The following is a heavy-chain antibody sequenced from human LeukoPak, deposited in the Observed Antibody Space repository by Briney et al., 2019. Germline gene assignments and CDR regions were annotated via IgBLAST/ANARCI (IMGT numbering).Heavy chain of an antibody. J-gene: IGHJ6*02. CDR3: ARHEANTMYYHYGMDV. Sequence: SETLSLTCTVSGGSVSNGSSYWGWIRQPPGKGLEWIGTIYDSGTTYYNPSLKSRVTISVDTSKNQFSLKLTSVTAADTAVYYCARHEANTMYYHYGMDVCGQGTTVTVSS. CDR2: IYDSGTT. V-gene: IGHV4-39*01. CDR1: GGSVSNGSSY. D-gene: IGHD4/OR15-4a*01.